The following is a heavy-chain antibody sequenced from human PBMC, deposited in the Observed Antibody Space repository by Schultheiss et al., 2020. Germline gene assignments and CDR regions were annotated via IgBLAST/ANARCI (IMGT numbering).Heavy chain of an antibody. CDR3: ARQIRYYYDILTGYQRGPYYYYGMDV. V-gene: IGHV3-23*01. J-gene: IGHJ6*02. D-gene: IGHD3-9*01. Sequence: GGSLRLSCAASGFTFSSYAMSWVRQAPGKGLEWVSAISGSGGSTYYADSVKGRFNISRDNSKNTLYLKMNSLRAEDTAVYYCARQIRYYYDILTGYQRGPYYYYGMDVWGQGTTVTVSS. CDR2: ISGSGGST. CDR1: GFTFSSYA.